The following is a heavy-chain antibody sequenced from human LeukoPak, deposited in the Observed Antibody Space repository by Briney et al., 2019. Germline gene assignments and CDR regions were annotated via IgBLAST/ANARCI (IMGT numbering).Heavy chain of an antibody. CDR2: IKQDGSEK. V-gene: IGHV3-7*01. CDR1: GFTFSSYW. D-gene: IGHD3-3*01. CDR3: ASGVTIWLGNAFDM. Sequence: PGGSLRLSCAASGFTFSSYWMSWVRQAPGKGLEWVANIKQDGSEKYYVDSVKGRFTISRDNAKNSLYLQMNSLRAEDTAVYYCASGVTIWLGNAFDMWGQGTMVTVS. J-gene: IGHJ3*02.